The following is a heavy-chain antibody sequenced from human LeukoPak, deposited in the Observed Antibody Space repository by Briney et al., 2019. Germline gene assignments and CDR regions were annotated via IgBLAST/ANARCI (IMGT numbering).Heavy chain of an antibody. V-gene: IGHV3-7*01. D-gene: IGHD3-10*02. CDR1: GFTFSSYE. CDR2: IKQDGSDK. CDR3: AELGITMIGGV. J-gene: IGHJ6*04. Sequence: GGSLRLSCVASGFTFSSYEMNWVRQAPGKGLEWVANIKQDGSDKYYVDSVKGRFTISRDNAKNSLYLQMNSLRAEDTAVYYCAELGITMIGGVWGKGTTVTISS.